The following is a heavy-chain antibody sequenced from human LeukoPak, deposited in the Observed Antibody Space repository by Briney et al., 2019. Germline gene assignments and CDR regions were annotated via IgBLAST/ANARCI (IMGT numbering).Heavy chain of an antibody. V-gene: IGHV1-24*01. CDR3: ARDPFDYYDSSGYWVY. D-gene: IGHD3-22*01. Sequence: GASVKVSCKVSGYTLTELSMHWVRQAPGKGLEWMGGFDPEDGGTIYAQKFQGRVTMTEDTSTDTAYMELSSLRSEDTAVYYCARDPFDYYDSSGYWVYWGQGTLVTVSS. CDR2: FDPEDGGT. J-gene: IGHJ4*02. CDR1: GYTLTELS.